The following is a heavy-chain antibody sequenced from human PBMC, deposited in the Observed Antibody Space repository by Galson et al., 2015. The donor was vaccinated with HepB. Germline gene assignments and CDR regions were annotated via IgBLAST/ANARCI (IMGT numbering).Heavy chain of an antibody. CDR2: ISGSGGST. CDR1: GFTFSRYA. J-gene: IGHJ3*02. CDR3: AKVGCSSTSCYTFAFDI. Sequence: SLRLSCAASGFTFSRYAMSWVRQAPGKGLEWVSAISGSGGSTYYADSVKGRFTISRDNSKNTLYLQMNSLRAEDTAVYYCAKVGCSSTSCYTFAFDIWGQGTMVTVSS. V-gene: IGHV3-23*01. D-gene: IGHD2-2*02.